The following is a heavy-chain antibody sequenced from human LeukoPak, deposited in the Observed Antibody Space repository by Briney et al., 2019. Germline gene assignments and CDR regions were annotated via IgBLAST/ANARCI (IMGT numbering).Heavy chain of an antibody. CDR3: ARGSHRRYSSSWYSL. CDR1: GFTFSSFD. V-gene: IGHV3-23*01. J-gene: IGHJ4*02. CDR2: ITGSGGST. D-gene: IGHD6-13*01. Sequence: PGGSLRLSCAASGFTFSSFDMSWVRQAPGKGLEWVSAITGSGGSTYYADSVKGRFTISRDNSKNTLYLQMGSLRTEDMAVFYCARGSHRRYSSSWYSLWGQGTLVTVSS.